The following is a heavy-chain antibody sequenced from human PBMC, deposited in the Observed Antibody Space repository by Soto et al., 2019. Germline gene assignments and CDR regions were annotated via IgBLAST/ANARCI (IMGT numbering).Heavy chain of an antibody. V-gene: IGHV4-34*01. CDR3: ARSITMVRGPHRFYYYYGMDV. J-gene: IGHJ6*02. CDR2: INHSGST. Sequence: SETLSLTCAVYGGSFSGYYWSWIRQPPGKGLEWIGEINHSGSTNYNPSLKSRVTTSVDTSKSQFSLKLSSVTAADTAVYYCARSITMVRGPHRFYYYYGMDVWGQGTTVTV. CDR1: GGSFSGYY. D-gene: IGHD3-10*01.